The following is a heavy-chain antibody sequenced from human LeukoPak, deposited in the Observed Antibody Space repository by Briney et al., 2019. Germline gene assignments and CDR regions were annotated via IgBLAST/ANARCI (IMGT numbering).Heavy chain of an antibody. Sequence: WIRQPPGKGLEWISVISGSGGSTYYADSVKGWFTISRDNSKNTLYLQMNSLRAEDTAVYYRAKDRKNYGGKAVLGDWGQGTLVTVSS. V-gene: IGHV3-23*01. D-gene: IGHD4-23*01. CDR3: AKDRKNYGGKAVLGD. CDR2: ISGSGGST. J-gene: IGHJ4*02.